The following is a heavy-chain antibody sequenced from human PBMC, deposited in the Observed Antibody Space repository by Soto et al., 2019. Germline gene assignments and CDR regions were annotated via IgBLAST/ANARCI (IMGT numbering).Heavy chain of an antibody. J-gene: IGHJ6*03. V-gene: IGHV4-59*08. CDR2: IYYSGST. CDR3: ARHGGNCSGGSCHGYYYSFIDV. Sequence: QVQLQESGPGLVKPSETLSLTCTVSGGSISSYYWSWIRQPPGKGLEWIGYIYYSGSTNYNPSLKSRVTLSVDTSKNQFSLQLSSVTVADTAVYYCARHGGNCSGGSCHGYYYSFIDVWGKGTTVTVSS. CDR1: GGSISSYY. D-gene: IGHD2-15*01.